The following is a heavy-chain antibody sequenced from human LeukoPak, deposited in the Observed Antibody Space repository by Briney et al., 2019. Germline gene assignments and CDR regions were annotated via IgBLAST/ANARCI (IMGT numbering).Heavy chain of an antibody. Sequence: PSETLSLTCTVSGGSISSSSYYWGWIRQPPGKGLEWIGSIYYSGSTYYNPSLKSRVTISVDTPKNQFSLKLSSVTAADTAVYYCAGRYDFWSGYYWGQGTLVTVSS. CDR1: GGSISSSSYY. CDR3: AGRYDFWSGYY. D-gene: IGHD3-3*01. CDR2: IYYSGST. V-gene: IGHV4-39*01. J-gene: IGHJ4*02.